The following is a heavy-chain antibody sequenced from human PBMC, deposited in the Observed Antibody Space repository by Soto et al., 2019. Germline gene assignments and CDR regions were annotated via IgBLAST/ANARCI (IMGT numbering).Heavy chain of an antibody. CDR2: INHSGST. CDR1: GGSFSGYY. V-gene: IGHV4-34*01. D-gene: IGHD5-12*01. Sequence: SETLSLTCAVYGGSFSGYYWSWIRQPPGKGLEWIGEINHSGSTNYNPSLKSRVTISVDTSKNQFPLKLSSVTAADTAVYYCARDGQGGYNFFDYWGQGTLVTVSS. CDR3: ARDGQGGYNFFDY. J-gene: IGHJ4*02.